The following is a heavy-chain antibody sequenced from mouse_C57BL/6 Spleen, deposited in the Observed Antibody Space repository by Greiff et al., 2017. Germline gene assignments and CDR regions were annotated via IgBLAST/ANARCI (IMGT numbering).Heavy chain of an antibody. D-gene: IGHD2-2*01. J-gene: IGHJ4*01. CDR3: GRNGYEGYYAMDY. V-gene: IGHV5-17*01. CDR1: GFTFSDYG. Sequence: EVQLVESGGGLVKPGGSLKLSCAASGFTFSDYGMHWVRQAPEKRLEWVAYISSGSSTIYYADTVKGRFTISRDNAKNTLFLQMTSLRSEDKAVFYCGRNGYEGYYAMDYWGQGTSAASSS. CDR2: ISSGSSTI.